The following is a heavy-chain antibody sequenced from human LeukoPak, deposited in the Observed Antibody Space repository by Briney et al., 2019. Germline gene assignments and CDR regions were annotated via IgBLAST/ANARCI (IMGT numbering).Heavy chain of an antibody. V-gene: IGHV4-59*01. CDR2: IYYSGST. CDR3: ARDRTAMVSGFRYYYYGMDV. J-gene: IGHJ6*04. D-gene: IGHD5-18*01. CDR1: GGSISSYY. Sequence: SETLSLTCTVSGGSISSYYWSWIRPPPGKGLEWIGYIYYSGSTNYNPSLKSRVTISVDTSKNQFSLKLSSVTAADTAVYYCARDRTAMVSGFRYYYYGMDVWGKGTTVTVSS.